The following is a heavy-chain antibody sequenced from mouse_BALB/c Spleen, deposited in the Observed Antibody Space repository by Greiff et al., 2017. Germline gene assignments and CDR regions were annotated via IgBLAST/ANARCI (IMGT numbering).Heavy chain of an antibody. CDR1: GFTFSSFG. CDR2: ISSGSSTI. CDR3: ARGGYGNRAMDY. Sequence: EVKLVESGGGLVQPGGSRKLSCAASGFTFSSFGMHWVRQAPEKGLEWVAYISSGSSTIYYADTVKGRFTISRDNPKNTLFLQMTSLRSEDTAMYYCARGGYGNRAMDYWGQGTSVTVSS. D-gene: IGHD2-1*01. J-gene: IGHJ4*01. V-gene: IGHV5-17*02.